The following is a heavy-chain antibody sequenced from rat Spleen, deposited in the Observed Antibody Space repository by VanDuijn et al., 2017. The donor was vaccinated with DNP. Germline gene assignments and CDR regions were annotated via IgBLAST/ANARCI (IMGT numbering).Heavy chain of an antibody. D-gene: IGHD1-11*01. CDR1: GFNFNDYW. CDR2: INKDSSII. Sequence: EVKLVESGGGLVQPGRSLKLSCAASGFNFNDYWMGWVRQTPGKGLEWIGEINKDSSIINYSPSLKDKFTISRDNAQNTLYLQMSKLGSEDTAIYYCARGPNYGGYSDLFDYWGQGVMVTVSS. J-gene: IGHJ2*01. V-gene: IGHV4-2*01. CDR3: ARGPNYGGYSDLFDY.